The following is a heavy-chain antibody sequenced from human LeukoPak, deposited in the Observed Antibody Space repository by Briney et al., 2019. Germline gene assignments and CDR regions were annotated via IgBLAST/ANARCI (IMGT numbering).Heavy chain of an antibody. D-gene: IGHD1-7*01. Sequence: SETLSLTCTVSGGSISSGSYYWSWIRQPAGKGLEWIGRIYTSGSTNYNPSLKSRVTMSVDTSKNQFSLKLSSVTAADTAVYYCAREARDNWNYVTYFDYWGQGTLVTVSS. J-gene: IGHJ4*02. CDR3: AREARDNWNYVTYFDY. V-gene: IGHV4-61*02. CDR2: IYTSGST. CDR1: GGSISSGSYY.